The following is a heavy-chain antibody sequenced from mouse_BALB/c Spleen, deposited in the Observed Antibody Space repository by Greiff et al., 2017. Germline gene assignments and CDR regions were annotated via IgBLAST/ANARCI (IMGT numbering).Heavy chain of an antibody. V-gene: IGHV2-9*02. D-gene: IGHD1-1*01. Sequence: VKLVESGPGLVAPSQSLSITCTVSGFSLTSYGVHWVRQPPGKGLEWLGVIWAGGSTNYNSALMSRLSISKDNSKSQVFLKMNSLQTDDTAMYYCARSYYYGSSYFYAMDYWGQGTSVTVSS. CDR3: ARSYYYGSSYFYAMDY. CDR1: GFSLTSYG. J-gene: IGHJ4*01. CDR2: IWAGGST.